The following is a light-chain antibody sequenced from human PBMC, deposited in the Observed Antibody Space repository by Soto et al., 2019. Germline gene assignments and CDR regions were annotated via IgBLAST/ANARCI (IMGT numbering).Light chain of an antibody. J-gene: IGKJ4*01. CDR1: ENINSN. V-gene: IGKV3-15*01. Sequence: DIVMTQSPATLSASPGERATLSCRASENINSNLAWYQQKPGQAPRLLIHAASIRATGIPVSFSGSRSGTEFTLTISSLQSEDFAVYYCQQYNDWPLTFGGGTKVEIK. CDR2: AAS. CDR3: QQYNDWPLT.